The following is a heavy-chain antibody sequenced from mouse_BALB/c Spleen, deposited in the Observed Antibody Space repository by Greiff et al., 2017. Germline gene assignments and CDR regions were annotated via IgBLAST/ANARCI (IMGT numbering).Heavy chain of an antibody. CDR3: TRPFYGNYGNDWYFDV. CDR2: IRLKSNNYAT. D-gene: IGHD2-10*01. CDR1: GFTFSNYW. V-gene: IGHV6-6*02. J-gene: IGHJ1*01. Sequence: EVKLVESGGGLVQPGGSMKLSCVASGFTFSNYWMNWVRQSPEKGLEWVAEIRLKSNNYATHYAESVKGRFTISRDDSKSSVYLQMNNLRAEDTGIYYCTRPFYGNYGNDWYFDVWGAGTTVTVSS.